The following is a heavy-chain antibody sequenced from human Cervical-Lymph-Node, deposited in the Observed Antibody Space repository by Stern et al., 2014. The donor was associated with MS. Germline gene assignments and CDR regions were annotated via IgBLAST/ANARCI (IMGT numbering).Heavy chain of an antibody. CDR1: GYSFTSYW. CDR3: ARHPLYSSGWYRTYYFDY. Sequence: EVQLVESGAEVKKPGESLKISCKGSGYSFTSYWIGWVRQMPGKGLEWMGIIYPGDSDTRYSPSFQGQVTISADKSISTAYLQWSSLKASDTAMYYCARHPLYSSGWYRTYYFDYWGQGTLVTVSS. CDR2: IYPGDSDT. V-gene: IGHV5-51*01. D-gene: IGHD6-19*01. J-gene: IGHJ4*02.